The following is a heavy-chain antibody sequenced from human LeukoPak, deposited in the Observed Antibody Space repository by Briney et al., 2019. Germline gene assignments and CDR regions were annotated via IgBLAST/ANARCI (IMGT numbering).Heavy chain of an antibody. CDR1: GGSISSYY. V-gene: IGHV4-59*01. J-gene: IGHJ3*02. CDR2: IYYSGST. Sequence: SETLSLTCTVSGGSISSYYWSWIRQPPGKGLEWIGYIYYSGSTNYNPSLKSRVTISVDTSKNQFSLKLSSVTAADTAVYYCARDLGFGESYAFGIWGQGTMVTVSS. D-gene: IGHD3-10*01. CDR3: ARDLGFGESYAFGI.